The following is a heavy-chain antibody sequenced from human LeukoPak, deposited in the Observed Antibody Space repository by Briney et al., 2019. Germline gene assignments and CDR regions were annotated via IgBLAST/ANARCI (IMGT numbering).Heavy chain of an antibody. J-gene: IGHJ4*02. CDR3: ARFIAVAGLDY. Sequence: PSETLSPTCTVSGGSISSYYWSWIRQPPGKGLEWIGYIYTSGSTNYNPSLKSRVTISVDTSKNQFSLKLSSVTAADTAMYYCARFIAVAGLDYWGQGTLVTVSS. CDR1: GGSISSYY. D-gene: IGHD6-19*01. CDR2: IYTSGST. V-gene: IGHV4-4*09.